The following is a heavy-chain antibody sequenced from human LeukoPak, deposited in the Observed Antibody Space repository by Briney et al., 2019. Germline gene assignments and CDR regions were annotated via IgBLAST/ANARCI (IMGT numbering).Heavy chain of an antibody. D-gene: IGHD3-10*01. CDR1: GASLSSGAYH. J-gene: IGHJ4*02. V-gene: IGHV4-30-4*01. CDR3: ATYYAGRGGSGY. Sequence: SETLSLTCTVSGASLSSGAYHWSWIRQPPGKGLEWIGYSGNTDYNPSLNSRVTISVDTSKNQLSLRLRSVTTADTAVYFCATYYAGRGGSGYWGQGTLVTVSS. CDR2: SGNT.